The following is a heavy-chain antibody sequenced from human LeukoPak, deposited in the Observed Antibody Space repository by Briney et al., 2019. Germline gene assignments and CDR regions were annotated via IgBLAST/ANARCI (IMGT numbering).Heavy chain of an antibody. CDR1: GYSFTSHY. CDR2: INPRGTAT. CDR3: ARDTSEGDYAWWFDP. D-gene: IGHD3-16*01. V-gene: IGHV1-46*01. Sequence: GASVKVSCKASGYSFTSHYMHWVRQAPGQGLEWMGLINPRGTATRYAESFQGRLTLTRDLSMSTDYMELSSLRSDDTAVYFCARDTSEGDYAWWFDPWGQGTLVTVAS. J-gene: IGHJ5*02.